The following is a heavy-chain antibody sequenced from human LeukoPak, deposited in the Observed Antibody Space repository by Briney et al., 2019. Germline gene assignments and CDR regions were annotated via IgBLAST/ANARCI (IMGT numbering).Heavy chain of an antibody. Sequence: PSETLFLTCSVSGGSISSYYWSWIRQPPGKGLEYIGYIYYSESTNYNPSLKSRVTISVDTSKDQFSLNLTSVTAADTAVYYCARLKCISTTCPSRYVMDVWGQGTTVTVSS. CDR2: IYYSEST. D-gene: IGHD2-2*01. V-gene: IGHV4-59*01. CDR1: GGSISSYY. CDR3: ARLKCISTTCPSRYVMDV. J-gene: IGHJ6*02.